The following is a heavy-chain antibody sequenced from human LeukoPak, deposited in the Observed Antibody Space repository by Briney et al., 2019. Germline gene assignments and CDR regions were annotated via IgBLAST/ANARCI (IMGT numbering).Heavy chain of an antibody. CDR3: ARDNYGDYWGALGY. CDR2: ISSSGSTI. D-gene: IGHD4-17*01. CDR1: GFTFSSYE. J-gene: IGHJ4*02. Sequence: GGSLRLSCAASGFTFSSYEMNWVRQAPGKGLEWVSYISSSGSTIYYADSVKGRFTISRDNAKNSLYLQMNSLRAEDTAVYYCARDNYGDYWGALGYWGQGTLVTVSS. V-gene: IGHV3-48*03.